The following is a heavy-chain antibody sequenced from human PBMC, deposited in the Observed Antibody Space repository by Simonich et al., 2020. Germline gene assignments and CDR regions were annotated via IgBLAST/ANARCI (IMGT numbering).Heavy chain of an antibody. CDR2: INPNSGGT. D-gene: IGHD3-10*01. CDR1: GYTFTGYY. Sequence: QVQLVQSGAEVKKPGASVKVSCKASGYTFTGYYMHWVRQAPGQGLEWRGRINPNSGGTTYAQKFQGRVTRTRDTSISTAYMELSRLRSDDTAVYYCARDYGSGSYYNALSDYWGQGPLVTVSS. CDR3: ARDYGSGSYYNALSDY. J-gene: IGHJ4*02. V-gene: IGHV1-2*02.